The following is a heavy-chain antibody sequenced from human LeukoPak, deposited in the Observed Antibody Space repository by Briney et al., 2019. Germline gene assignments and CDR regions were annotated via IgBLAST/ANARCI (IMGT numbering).Heavy chain of an antibody. CDR2: ISGDGGST. Sequence: GRSLRLSCAASGFTFDDYAMHWVRQAPGKGLEWVSLISGDGGSTYYADSVKGRFTISRDNSKNSLYLQMNSLRTEDTALYYCAKDMWGGTLRYFDWLPSVNWFDPWGQGTLVTVSS. V-gene: IGHV3-43*02. CDR1: GFTFDDYA. CDR3: AKDMWGGTLRYFDWLPSVNWFDP. D-gene: IGHD3-9*01. J-gene: IGHJ5*02.